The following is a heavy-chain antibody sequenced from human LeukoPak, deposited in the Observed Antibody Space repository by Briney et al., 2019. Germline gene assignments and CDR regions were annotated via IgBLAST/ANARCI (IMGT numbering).Heavy chain of an antibody. CDR2: ISGNSGTT. CDR3: AKDGRSAVSAYYFDF. D-gene: IGHD6-19*01. J-gene: IGHJ4*02. CDR1: GFSFYTYA. Sequence: SGGSLRLSCAASGFSFYTYAMSWVRQAAGKGLELVSTISGNSGTTYYADSVKGRFTISRDNSKNTLYLQMDSLRAEDTAVYYCAKDGRSAVSAYYFDFWGQGTLVPVSS. V-gene: IGHV3-23*01.